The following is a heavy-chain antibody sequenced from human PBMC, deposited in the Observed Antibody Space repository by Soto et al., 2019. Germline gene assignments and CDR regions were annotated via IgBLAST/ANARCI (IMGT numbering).Heavy chain of an antibody. D-gene: IGHD3-16*01. CDR2: MHYSGNT. CDR3: ARNGGNKFDY. Sequence: QPQLQESGPGLVKPSETLSLTCTVSGGSIISDHYYWAWIRQPPGQGLEWIGNMHYSGNTYQNPSLKSRVTIFVDTSKNQFSLHLSSVTAADTAVYYCARNGGNKFDYWGQGTLVTVSS. CDR1: GGSIISDHYY. J-gene: IGHJ4*02. V-gene: IGHV4-39*01.